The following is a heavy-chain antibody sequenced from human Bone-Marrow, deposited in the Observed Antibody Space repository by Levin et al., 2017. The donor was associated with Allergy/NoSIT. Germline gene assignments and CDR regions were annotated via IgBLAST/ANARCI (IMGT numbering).Heavy chain of an antibody. V-gene: IGHV3-11*01. CDR3: ARAGPNWHLLRGDSFDP. Sequence: GGSLRLSCAASGFNFSDYYMTWIRQTPGKGLQWLSYISGSGTTVYYADSVRGRFTISRDNTKNSLFLQMNSLTTDDTALYYCARAGPNWHLLRGDSFDPWGQGTLVTVSS. D-gene: IGHD2-2*01. CDR1: GFNFSDYY. CDR2: ISGSGTTV. J-gene: IGHJ5*02.